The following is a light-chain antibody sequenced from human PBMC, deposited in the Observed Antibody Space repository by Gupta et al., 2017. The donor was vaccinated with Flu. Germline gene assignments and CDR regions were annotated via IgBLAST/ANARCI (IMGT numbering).Light chain of an antibody. CDR2: DAS. CDR3: QQLSNGPQGDT. CDR1: QIFSSY. V-gene: IGKV3-11*01. Sequence: TLSLSPGERATLSCRASQIFSSYLSWHKQKSGQVLRLLIYDASNRATGIPARFSGSWSGTDFTLTISRLEPEDFAVYYCQQLSNGPQGDTFGGGTNVEIK. J-gene: IGKJ4*01.